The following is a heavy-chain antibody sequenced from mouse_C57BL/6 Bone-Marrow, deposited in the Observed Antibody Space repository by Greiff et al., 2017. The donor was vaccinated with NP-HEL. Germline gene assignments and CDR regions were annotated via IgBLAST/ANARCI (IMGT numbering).Heavy chain of an antibody. D-gene: IGHD1-1*01. CDR1: GFNIKDDY. J-gene: IGHJ1*03. Sequence: VQLQQSGAELVRPRASVKLSCTASGFNIKDDYMHWVKQRPEQGLEWIGWIDPENGDTEYASKFQGKATITADTSSNTAYLQLSSLTSEDTAVYYCTTRGFITTVVARYWYFDVWGTGTTVTVSS. CDR3: TTRGFITTVVARYWYFDV. V-gene: IGHV14-4*01. CDR2: IDPENGDT.